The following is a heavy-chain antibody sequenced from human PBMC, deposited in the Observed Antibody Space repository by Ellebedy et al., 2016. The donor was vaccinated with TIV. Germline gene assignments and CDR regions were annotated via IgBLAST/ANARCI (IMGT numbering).Heavy chain of an antibody. CDR3: ARVRSGSYYDY. CDR2: INAGNGNT. D-gene: IGHD1-26*01. Sequence: ASVKVSCKASGYTFTNHALHWVRQAPGQRLEWMGWINAGNGNTKYPQKFQGRVTITRDTSASTAYMELSSLRSEDTAVYYCARVRSGSYYDYWGQGTLVTVSS. J-gene: IGHJ4*02. CDR1: GYTFTNHA. V-gene: IGHV1-3*01.